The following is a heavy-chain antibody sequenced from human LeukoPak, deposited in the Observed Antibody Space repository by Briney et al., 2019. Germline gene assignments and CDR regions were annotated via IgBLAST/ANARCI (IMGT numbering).Heavy chain of an antibody. J-gene: IGHJ4*02. Sequence: PSETLSLTCTVSGGSISSYYWSWIRQPPGKGLEWIGSIYYSGSTYYNPSLKSRVTISVDTSKNQFSLKLSSVTAADTAVYYCARGVPYCSGGSCYHYFDYWGQGTLVTVSS. CDR3: ARGVPYCSGGSCYHYFDY. CDR1: GGSISSYY. V-gene: IGHV4-59*05. D-gene: IGHD2-15*01. CDR2: IYYSGST.